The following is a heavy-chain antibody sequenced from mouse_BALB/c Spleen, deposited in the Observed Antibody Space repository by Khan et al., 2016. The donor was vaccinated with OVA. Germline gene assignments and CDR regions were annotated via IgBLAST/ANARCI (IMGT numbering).Heavy chain of an antibody. V-gene: IGHV2-2*02. Sequence: QVQLQQSGPGLVQPSQSLSITCTVSGFSLNNYSVHWVRQSPGKGLEWLGVIWCAGSTDYNAAFISRLTISQDTSRSQVFFKLNSMPPNDTAIYYCARRGYDYGRGALFAYWGQGTLVTVSA. D-gene: IGHD2-4*01. CDR3: ARRGYDYGRGALFAY. CDR2: IWCAGST. CDR1: GFSLNNYS. J-gene: IGHJ3*01.